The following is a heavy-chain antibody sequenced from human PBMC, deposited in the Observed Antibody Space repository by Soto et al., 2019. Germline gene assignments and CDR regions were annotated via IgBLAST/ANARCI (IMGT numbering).Heavy chain of an antibody. CDR1: GGSISSYY. Sequence: QVQLQESGPGLVKPSETLSLTCTVSGGSISSYYWSWIRQPPGKGLEWIGYIYYSGSTNYNPSLKWRVTISVDTSKNQLSLKLTSVTAADTAVYYCARRYGYSFGYWGQGTLVSVSS. V-gene: IGHV4-59*08. CDR2: IYYSGST. J-gene: IGHJ4*02. D-gene: IGHD4-17*01. CDR3: ARRYGYSFGY.